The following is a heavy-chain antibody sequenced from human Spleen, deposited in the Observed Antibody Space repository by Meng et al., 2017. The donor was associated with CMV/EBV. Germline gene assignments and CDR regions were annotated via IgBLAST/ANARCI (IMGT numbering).Heavy chain of an antibody. J-gene: IGHJ4*02. D-gene: IGHD6-6*01. CDR2: IYYSGST. V-gene: IGHV4-39*01. CDR1: GGSISSSTYY. Sequence: SETLSLTCTVSGGSISSSTYYWGWIRQPPGKGLEWIGTIYYSGSTYYNPSLKSRVTMSVDTSKNQFSLKLSSVTAADTAVYYCARQGWGSSTKLFDYWGQGTLVTVSS. CDR3: ARQGWGSSTKLFDY.